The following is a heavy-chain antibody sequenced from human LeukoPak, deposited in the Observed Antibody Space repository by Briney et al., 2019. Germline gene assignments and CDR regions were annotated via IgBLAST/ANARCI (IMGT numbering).Heavy chain of an antibody. D-gene: IGHD3-3*01. CDR3: AKEAYYDFWSGYSHFDY. V-gene: IGHV3-7*01. Sequence: GGSLRLSCAASGFTFSSYAMSWVRQAPGKGLEWVATIKQDGSEKYYLDSVKGRFTISRDNAKSSLYLQLNSLRAEDTAVYYCAKEAYYDFWSGYSHFDYWGQGTLVTVSS. CDR2: IKQDGSEK. CDR1: GFTFSSYA. J-gene: IGHJ4*02.